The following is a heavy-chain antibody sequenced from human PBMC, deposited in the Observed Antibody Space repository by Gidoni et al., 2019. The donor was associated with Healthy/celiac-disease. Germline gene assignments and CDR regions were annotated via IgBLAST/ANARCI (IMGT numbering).Heavy chain of an antibody. CDR1: GGTFSSYT. D-gene: IGHD6-6*01. Sequence: QVPLVQSGAAVKKPGSSVKVSCKASGGTFSSYTISWVQQAPGQWREGLVRIIHIPGRANYAQNVQGRFTITADKSTSTAYMGLISLRSEYTAVYYCARGSSGGGAFDIWGQGTMVTVSS. CDR3: ARGSSGGGAFDI. V-gene: IGHV1-69*08. CDR2: IIHIPGRA. J-gene: IGHJ3*02.